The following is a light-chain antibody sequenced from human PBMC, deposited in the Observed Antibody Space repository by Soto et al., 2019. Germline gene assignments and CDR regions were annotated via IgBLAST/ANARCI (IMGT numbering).Light chain of an antibody. CDR3: CSYAGADNVI. CDR2: EVS. Sequence: QSVLTQPASVSGSPGQSITLSCTGTSSDVGSYNLVSWYQRHPGKAPKLMIYEVSKRPSGVSDRFSGSKSGNTASLTISGLQPEDEADYYCCSYAGADNVIFGGGTQLTVL. V-gene: IGLV2-23*02. J-gene: IGLJ2*01. CDR1: SSDVGSYNL.